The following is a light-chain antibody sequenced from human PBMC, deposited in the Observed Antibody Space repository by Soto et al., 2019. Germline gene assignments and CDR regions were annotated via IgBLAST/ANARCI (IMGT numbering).Light chain of an antibody. CDR1: QTVGRN. Sequence: IVMTQSPTSLSLSPGERAILSWGASQTVGRNLAWYQQKPGQAPRLLTHTASTRAPGIPARFSGSGSGTEFTLTISSLQSEDFAIYYCQQYNNWPRTFGLGTKVDIK. CDR2: TAS. V-gene: IGKV3-15*01. CDR3: QQYNNWPRT. J-gene: IGKJ1*01.